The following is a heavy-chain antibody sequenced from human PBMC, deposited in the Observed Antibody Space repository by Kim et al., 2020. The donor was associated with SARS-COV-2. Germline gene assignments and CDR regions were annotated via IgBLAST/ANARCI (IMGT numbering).Heavy chain of an antibody. D-gene: IGHD2-2*01. J-gene: IGHJ5*02. CDR1: GGSISSYY. CDR3: ARDIVVVPAAMRGWFDP. V-gene: IGHV4-59*13. CDR2: IYYSGST. Sequence: SETLSLTCTVSGGSISSYYWSWIRQPPGKGLEWIGYIYYSGSTNYNPSLKSRVTISVDTSKNQFSLKLSSVTAADTAVYYCARDIVVVPAAMRGWFDPWGQGTLVTVSS.